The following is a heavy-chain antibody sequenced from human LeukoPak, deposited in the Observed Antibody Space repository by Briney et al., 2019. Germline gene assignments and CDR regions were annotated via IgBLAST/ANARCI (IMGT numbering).Heavy chain of an antibody. CDR2: IIPILGIA. J-gene: IGHJ3*02. D-gene: IGHD2-21*02. CDR1: GHTFTSYG. CDR3: ARGVPAYCGGDCYSPDAFDI. Sequence: SVKVSCKASGHTFTSYGISWVRQAPGQGLEWMGRIIPILGIANYAQKFQRRVTITADKSTSTAYMELSSLRSEDTAVYYCARGVPAYCGGDCYSPDAFDIWGQGTMVTVSS. V-gene: IGHV1-69*04.